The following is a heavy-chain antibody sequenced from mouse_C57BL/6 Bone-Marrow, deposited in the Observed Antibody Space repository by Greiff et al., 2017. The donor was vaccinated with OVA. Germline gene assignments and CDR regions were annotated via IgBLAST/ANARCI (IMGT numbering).Heavy chain of an antibody. D-gene: IGHD1-1*01. J-gene: IGHJ3*01. V-gene: IGHV2-2*01. Sequence: QVQLQQSGPGLVQPSQSLSITCTVSGFSLTSYGVHWVRQSPGKGLEWLGVIWSGGSTDYNAAFISRLSISKDNSKSHVFFKMNSLQADDTAIYYCGGFYYYGSSPFAYWGQGTLVTVSA. CDR2: IWSGGST. CDR3: GGFYYYGSSPFAY. CDR1: GFSLTSYG.